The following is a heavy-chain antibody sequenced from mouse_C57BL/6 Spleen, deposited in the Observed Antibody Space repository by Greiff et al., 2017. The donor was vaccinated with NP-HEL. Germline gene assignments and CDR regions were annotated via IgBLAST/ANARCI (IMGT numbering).Heavy chain of an antibody. CDR2: IYPGSGNT. V-gene: IGHV1-66*01. D-gene: IGHD1-1*01. J-gene: IGHJ2*01. CDR3: ARDYGSSYGYVDD. CDR1: GYSFTIYY. Sequence: QVQLKESGPELVKPGASVKISCKASGYSFTIYYIHWVKQRPGQGLEWIGWIYPGSGNTKYNEKFKGKATLTADTSSSTAYMQLSSLTSEDSAVYYCARDYGSSYGYVDDWGQGTTLTVSS.